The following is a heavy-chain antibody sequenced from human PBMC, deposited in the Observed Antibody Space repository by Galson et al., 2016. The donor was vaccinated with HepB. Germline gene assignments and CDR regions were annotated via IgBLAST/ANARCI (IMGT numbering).Heavy chain of an antibody. CDR3: ASDSSSGHFFES. Sequence: SLRLSCAASGVSLSDYNMNWVRQAPGKGLEWVSYITSSSTVIYYADSVKGRFTISRDNAKNSLYLQMNSLRAEDTAVYYCASDSSSGHFFESWGQGALVTVSS. J-gene: IGHJ4*02. CDR1: GVSLSDYN. V-gene: IGHV3-21*05. CDR2: ITSSSTVI. D-gene: IGHD3-3*02.